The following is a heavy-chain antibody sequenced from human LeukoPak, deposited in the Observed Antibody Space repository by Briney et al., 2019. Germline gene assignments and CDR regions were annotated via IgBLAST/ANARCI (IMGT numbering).Heavy chain of an antibody. CDR2: ISNSGSTI. J-gene: IGHJ4*02. V-gene: IGHV3-11*04. CDR3: ARGGVVPAALTGY. CDR1: GFTFSDYY. Sequence: GALRLSCAASGFTFSDYYMSWIRQAPGKGLEWVSYISNSGSTIYYADSVKGRFTISRDNAKNSLYLQMNSLRAEDTAAYYCARGGVVPAALTGYWGQGTLVTVSS. D-gene: IGHD2-2*01.